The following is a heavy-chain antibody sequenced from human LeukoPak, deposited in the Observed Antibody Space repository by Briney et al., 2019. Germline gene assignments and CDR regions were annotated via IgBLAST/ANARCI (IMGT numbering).Heavy chain of an antibody. CDR2: INPDSGGT. V-gene: IGHV1-2*02. CDR3: ARTPIGETTENAFHI. Sequence: ASVKVSCKASGYTFTDYHIHWVRQAPGQGLEWMGWINPDSGGTKYAQTFQGRVTMTRDTSLSTAYMELNTLQSDDTAVYFCARTPIGETTENAFHIWGQGTMVTVSS. CDR1: GYTFTDYH. D-gene: IGHD4-17*01. J-gene: IGHJ3*02.